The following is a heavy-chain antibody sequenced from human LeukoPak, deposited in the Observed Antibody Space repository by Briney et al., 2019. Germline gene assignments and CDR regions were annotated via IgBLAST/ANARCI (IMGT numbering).Heavy chain of an antibody. V-gene: IGHV4-34*01. J-gene: IGHJ3*02. CDR3: ARGGGTAMAPGAFDI. CDR2: INHSGST. Sequence: SETLSLTCAVYGGSFSGYYWSWIRQPPGKGLEWIGEINHSGSTNYNPSLKSRVTISVDTSKNQFSLKLSSVTAADTAVYYCARGGGTAMAPGAFDIWGQGTMVTVSS. D-gene: IGHD5-18*01. CDR1: GGSFSGYY.